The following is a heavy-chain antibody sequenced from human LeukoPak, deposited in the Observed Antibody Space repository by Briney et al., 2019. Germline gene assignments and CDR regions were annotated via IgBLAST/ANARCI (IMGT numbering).Heavy chain of an antibody. V-gene: IGHV3-21*01. CDR1: GFSFSSYS. D-gene: IGHD3-9*01. J-gene: IGHJ4*02. CDR3: ARVSYDILTHYFDY. Sequence: GGSLRLSCAASGFSFSSYSMNWVRQSPGKGLEWVSSISRSSSNTYYADSLKGRFTISRDNAKNSLYLQMNSLRAEDTAVYYCARVSYDILTHYFDYWGQGTLVTVSS. CDR2: ISRSSSNT.